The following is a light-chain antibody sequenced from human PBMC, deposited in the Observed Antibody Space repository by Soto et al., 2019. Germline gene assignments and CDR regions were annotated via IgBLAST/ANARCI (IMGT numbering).Light chain of an antibody. CDR1: QSVRSN. J-gene: IGKJ1*01. Sequence: EIVMTQSPTTLSVSPVERATLSCSASQSVRSNLAWYQQKPGQAPRLLISGASNRATGIPARFSGSGSGTDFTLTISRLEPEDFAVYYCQQYGSSPRWTFGQGPKVDIK. V-gene: IGKV3-20*01. CDR2: GAS. CDR3: QQYGSSPRWT.